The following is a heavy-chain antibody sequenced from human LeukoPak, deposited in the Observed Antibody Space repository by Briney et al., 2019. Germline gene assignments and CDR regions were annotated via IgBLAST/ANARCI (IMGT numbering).Heavy chain of an antibody. J-gene: IGHJ4*02. CDR1: GFTFSSYE. Sequence: GGSLRLSCAASGFTFSSYEMNWVRQAPGKGLEWVSYISSSGTSIYYGDSVKGRFTISRDNAKNSLYLQMNSLRADDTAVYYCARRYCSSTSCLIDYWGQGTLVTVSS. V-gene: IGHV3-48*03. D-gene: IGHD2-2*01. CDR2: ISSSGTSI. CDR3: ARRYCSSTSCLIDY.